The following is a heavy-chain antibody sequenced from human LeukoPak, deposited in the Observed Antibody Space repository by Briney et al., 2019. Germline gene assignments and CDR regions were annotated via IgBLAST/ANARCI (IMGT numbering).Heavy chain of an antibody. CDR2: ISYDGSNK. V-gene: IGHV3-30-3*01. D-gene: IGHD6-19*01. CDR1: GFTFSSYA. Sequence: GGSLRLSCAASGFTFSSYAMHWVRQAPGKGLEWVAVISYDGSNKYYADSVKGRFTISRDNSKNTLYLQMNSLRAEDTAVYYCARGRRGAVAGTGLDSWGRGTLVTVSS. J-gene: IGHJ4*02. CDR3: ARGRRGAVAGTGLDS.